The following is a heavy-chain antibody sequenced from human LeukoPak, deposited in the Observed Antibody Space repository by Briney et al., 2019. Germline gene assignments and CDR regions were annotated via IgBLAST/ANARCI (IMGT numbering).Heavy chain of an antibody. V-gene: IGHV3-66*01. J-gene: IGHJ4*02. D-gene: IGHD3-22*01. CDR1: GFTFSNYA. CDR3: ARDGKDSSGYYFGDS. CDR2: IYSGDNT. Sequence: GGSLRLSCAASGFTFSNYAMSWVRQAPGKGLEWVSVIYSGDNTGYADSVKGRFTISTDNSKNTLYLQMNSLRVEDTAVYYCARDGKDSSGYYFGDSWGQGTLVTVSS.